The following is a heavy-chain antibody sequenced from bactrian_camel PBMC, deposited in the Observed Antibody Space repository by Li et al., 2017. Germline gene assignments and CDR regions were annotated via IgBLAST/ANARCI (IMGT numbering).Heavy chain of an antibody. CDR1: GWVLSAYC. Sequence: HVQLVESGGGSVQAGGSLRLSCAAPGWVLSAYCMGWFRQAPGKKREGVAFQLVGGTTYYLDSVRGRFSISLDIDANTMYLQMGSLEPEDTAMYYCAAKFSGACALTGDYNFWGQGTQVTVS. J-gene: IGHJ4*01. D-gene: IGHD5*01. CDR2: FQLVGGTT. CDR3: AAKFSGACALTGDYNF. V-gene: IGHV3S1*01.